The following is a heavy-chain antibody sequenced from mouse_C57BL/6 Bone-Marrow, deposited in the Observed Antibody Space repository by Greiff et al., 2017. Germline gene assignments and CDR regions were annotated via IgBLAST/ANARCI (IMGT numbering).Heavy chain of an antibody. J-gene: IGHJ4*01. CDR3: ARQGYYYAMDY. CDR2: ISSGGSYT. CDR1: GFTFSSYG. V-gene: IGHV5-6*01. Sequence: EVQLKESGGDLVKPGGSLKLSCAASGFTFSSYGMSWVRQTPDKRLEWVATISSGGSYTYYPDSVKGRFTISRDNAKNTLYLQMSSLKSEDTAMXYCARQGYYYAMDYWGQGTSVTVSS.